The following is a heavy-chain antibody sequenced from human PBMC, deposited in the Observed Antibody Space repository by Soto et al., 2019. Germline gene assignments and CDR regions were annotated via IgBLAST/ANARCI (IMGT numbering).Heavy chain of an antibody. CDR1: GFTFSSYS. Sequence: GGSLRLSCAASGFTFSSYSMNWVRQAPGKGLEWVSSISSSSSYIYYADSVKGRFTISRDNAKNSLYLQMNSLRAEDTAVYYCARAPYYYDSSGYWAYWGQGSLVTVSS. J-gene: IGHJ4*02. V-gene: IGHV3-21*01. CDR3: ARAPYYYDSSGYWAY. CDR2: ISSSSSYI. D-gene: IGHD3-22*01.